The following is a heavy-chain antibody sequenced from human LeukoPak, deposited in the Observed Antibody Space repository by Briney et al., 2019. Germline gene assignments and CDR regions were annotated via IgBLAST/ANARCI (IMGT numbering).Heavy chain of an antibody. V-gene: IGHV3-23*01. CDR2: ISGSGDST. Sequence: QPGGSLRLSCAASGFTFSSYAMSWVRQAPGKGLEWVSAISGSGDSTFYADSVKGRFTISRDNSKNTLYLQMNSLRAEDTAVYYCAKDVSSDWPSAGFGYWGQGTLVTVSS. D-gene: IGHD6-19*01. CDR1: GFTFSSYA. J-gene: IGHJ4*02. CDR3: AKDVSSDWPSAGFGY.